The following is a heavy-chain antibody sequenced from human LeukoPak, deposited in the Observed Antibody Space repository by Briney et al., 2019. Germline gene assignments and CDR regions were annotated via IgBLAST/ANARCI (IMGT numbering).Heavy chain of an antibody. V-gene: IGHV3-30*18. CDR1: GFTFSTHG. CDR2: MSYDGSNI. CDR3: AKVTPGSTARKSGLDY. D-gene: IGHD2-21*02. Sequence: GGSLRLSCAASGFTFSTHGMHWVRQTPGKGLEWVAVMSYDGSNIYYGDSVKGRFTISRDNSKNTLYLQMNNLRVEDTALYYCAKVTPGSTARKSGLDYWGQGTLVTVSS. J-gene: IGHJ4*02.